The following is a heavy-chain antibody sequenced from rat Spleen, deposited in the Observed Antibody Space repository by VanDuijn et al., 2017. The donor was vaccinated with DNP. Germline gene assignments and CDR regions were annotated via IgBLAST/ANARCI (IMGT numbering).Heavy chain of an antibody. V-gene: IGHV5-25*01. CDR3: AREVSYYFDY. CDR2: ISTSGGST. D-gene: IGHD4-4*01. J-gene: IGHJ2*01. CDR1: GFTFSNYG. Sequence: EVELVESGGGLVQPGRSMKLSCAASGFTFSNYGMAWVRQAPTKGLEWFASISTSGGSTYYRDSVKGRFTISRDNAESTLYLQMDSLRSEDTATYYCAREVSYYFDYWGQGLMVTVSS.